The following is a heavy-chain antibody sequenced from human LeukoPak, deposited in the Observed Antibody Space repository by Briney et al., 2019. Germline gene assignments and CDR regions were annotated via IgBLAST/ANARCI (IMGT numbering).Heavy chain of an antibody. CDR3: ARDRTEFGYYYYGMDV. D-gene: IGHD3-10*01. J-gene: IGHJ6*02. V-gene: IGHV3-48*03. CDR2: ISSSGSTI. CDR1: GFTFSSYE. Sequence: GGSLRLSCAASGFTFSSYEMNWVRQAPGKGLEWVSYISSSGSTIYYADSVKGRFTISRDNAKNSLYLQMNSLRDEDTAVYYCARDRTEFGYYYYGMDVWGQGTTVTVSS.